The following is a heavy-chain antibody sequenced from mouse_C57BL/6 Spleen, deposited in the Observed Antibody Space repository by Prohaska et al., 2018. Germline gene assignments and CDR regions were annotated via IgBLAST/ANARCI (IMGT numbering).Heavy chain of an antibody. Sequence: QIQLVQSGPVLQKPGETVTISCKASGYTFTTSVMSWVKQSPRKGLTCMGWINTYSGVPTYADDFNGRFAFSLETSASNADLQINNLKNEDTATYFCARWITTVVPMDYWGQGTSVTVSS. D-gene: IGHD1-1*01. CDR1: GYTFTTSV. V-gene: IGHV9-3*01. CDR2: INTYSGVP. CDR3: ARWITTVVPMDY. J-gene: IGHJ4*01.